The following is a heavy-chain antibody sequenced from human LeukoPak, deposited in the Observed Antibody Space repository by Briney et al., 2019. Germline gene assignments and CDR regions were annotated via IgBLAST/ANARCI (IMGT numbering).Heavy chain of an antibody. Sequence: SETLSLTCTVSGGSISSYYWSWIRQPPGKGLEWIGYIYYSGSTNYNPSLKSRVTISVDTSKNQFSLKLSSVTAADTAVYYCARHLYYQDAFDIWGQGTMVTVSS. D-gene: IGHD3-10*01. CDR1: GGSISSYY. CDR3: ARHLYYQDAFDI. J-gene: IGHJ3*02. V-gene: IGHV4-59*01. CDR2: IYYSGST.